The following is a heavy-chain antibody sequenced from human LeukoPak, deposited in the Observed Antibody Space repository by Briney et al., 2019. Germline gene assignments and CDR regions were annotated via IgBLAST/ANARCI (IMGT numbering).Heavy chain of an antibody. CDR3: ARVGSSNWFDP. CDR2: IYSGGST. D-gene: IGHD6-6*01. V-gene: IGHV3-53*01. CDR1: GFTVSSNY. Sequence: PGGALRLSCAASGFTVSSNYMSWVRQAPGKGREWGSVIYSGGSTYYADSVKRRYSLSRDNSKNTLYLQMNSLRAEDPAVYYCARVGSSNWFDPWGEGTLVTVCS. J-gene: IGHJ5*02.